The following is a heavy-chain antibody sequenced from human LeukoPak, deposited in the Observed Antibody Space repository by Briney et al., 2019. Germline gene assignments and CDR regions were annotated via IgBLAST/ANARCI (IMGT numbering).Heavy chain of an antibody. CDR1: GGSISSGGYS. V-gene: IGHV4-30-2*01. J-gene: IGHJ5*02. CDR2: IYHSGST. Sequence: PSETLSLTCAVSGGSISSGGYSWSWIRQPPGKGLEWIGYIYHSGSTYYNPSLKSRVTISVDRSKNQFSLKLSSVTAADTAVYYCARGMAGARSYNWFDPWGQGTLVTVSS. CDR3: ARGMAGARSYNWFDP. D-gene: IGHD5-24*01.